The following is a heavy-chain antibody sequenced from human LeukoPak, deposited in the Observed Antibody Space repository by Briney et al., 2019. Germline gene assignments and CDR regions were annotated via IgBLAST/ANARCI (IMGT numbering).Heavy chain of an antibody. J-gene: IGHJ4*02. CDR3: ARDGRGYYYDSSGYYYY. D-gene: IGHD3-22*01. Sequence: PGGSLRLSCAASGFTFSSYWMSWVRQAPGKGLEWVANIKQDGSEKYYVDSVKGRFTISRDNAKNSLYLQMNSLRAEDTAVYYCARDGRGYYYDSSGYYYYWGQGTLVTVSS. CDR1: GFTFSSYW. CDR2: IKQDGSEK. V-gene: IGHV3-7*01.